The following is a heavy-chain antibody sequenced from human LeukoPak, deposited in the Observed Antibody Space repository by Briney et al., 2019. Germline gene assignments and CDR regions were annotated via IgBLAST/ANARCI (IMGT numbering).Heavy chain of an antibody. CDR3: ARDELGSGSYSWYMDV. D-gene: IGHD3-10*01. V-gene: IGHV1-18*01. J-gene: IGHJ6*03. CDR1: GYTFTSYG. Sequence: ASVKVSCKASGYTFTSYGISWVRQAPGQGLEWMGWISAYNGNTNYAQKLQGRVTMTTDTSTSTAYMELRSLRAEDTAVYYCARDELGSGSYSWYMDVWGKGTTVTVSS. CDR2: ISAYNGNT.